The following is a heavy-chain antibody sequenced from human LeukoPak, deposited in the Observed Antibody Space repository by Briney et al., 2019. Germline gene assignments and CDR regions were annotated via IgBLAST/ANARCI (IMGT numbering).Heavy chain of an antibody. CDR3: ARGYSSGWYDY. Sequence: PGGSLRLSCAASGFTLSSIAMHWVRQAPGKGLEWVAAISYDGSKKYYADAVKGRFTISRDTSKNTLYLQMNSLRAEDTAVFYCARGYSSGWYDYWGQGTLVTVSS. D-gene: IGHD6-19*01. J-gene: IGHJ4*02. CDR1: GFTLSSIA. V-gene: IGHV3-30*04. CDR2: ISYDGSKK.